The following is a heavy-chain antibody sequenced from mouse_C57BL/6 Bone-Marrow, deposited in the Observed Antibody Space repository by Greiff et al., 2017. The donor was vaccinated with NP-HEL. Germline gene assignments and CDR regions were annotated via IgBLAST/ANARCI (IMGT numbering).Heavy chain of an antibody. J-gene: IGHJ4*01. CDR3: ARGGGNITTVVPSYAMDY. V-gene: IGHV1-55*01. D-gene: IGHD1-1*01. CDR2: IYPGSGST. Sequence: QVQLKQPGAELVKPGASVKMSCKSSGYTFTSYWITWVKQRPGQGLEWIGDIYPGSGSTNYNEKFKSKATLTVDTSSSTAYMQLSSLTSEDSAVYYCARGGGNITTVVPSYAMDYWGQGTSVTVSS. CDR1: GYTFTSYW.